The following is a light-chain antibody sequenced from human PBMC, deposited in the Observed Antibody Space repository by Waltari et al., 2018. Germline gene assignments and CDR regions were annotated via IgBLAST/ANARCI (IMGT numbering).Light chain of an antibody. V-gene: IGKV4-1*01. CDR1: PTLLYNSNSRNY. CDR2: WAS. J-gene: IGKJ3*01. Sequence: DIVMTQSPDSLAVALGERATIHRKSSPTLLYNSNSRNYLAWYQQKPGQPRKLLIYWASTRESGVPDRFSGSGSGTDFTLTISSLQAEDVAVYSCQQYYSIPFTFGPGTKVDIK. CDR3: QQYYSIPFT.